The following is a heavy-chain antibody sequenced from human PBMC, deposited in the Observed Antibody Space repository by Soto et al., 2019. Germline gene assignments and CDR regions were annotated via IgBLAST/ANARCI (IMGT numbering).Heavy chain of an antibody. CDR1: GYMFIGNY. CDR3: APHYPDSSGYFDH. D-gene: IGHD3-22*01. J-gene: IGHJ4*02. V-gene: IGHV1-2*02. Sequence: QVQLVQSGTEVKKPGASVKVSCKASGYMFIGNYMHWVRQAPGQGLEYMGWINPNSGATNYAQKFQGRVTMTWDTSISTAYVELSRLRSDDTAVYYCAPHYPDSSGYFDHWGQGTLVTVSS. CDR2: INPNSGAT.